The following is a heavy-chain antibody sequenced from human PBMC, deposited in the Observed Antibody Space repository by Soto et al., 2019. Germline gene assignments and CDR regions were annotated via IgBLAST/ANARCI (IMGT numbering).Heavy chain of an antibody. Sequence: QVQLVESGGGLVKPGGSLRLSCAASGFTFSDYYMSWIRQAPGKGLEWVSYISSSSSYTNYADSVKGRFTIARDNAKNSMYLQMNRLRAEDTAVYYCARDRPYCGGDCYPRGAFDIWGQGTMVTVSS. J-gene: IGHJ3*02. V-gene: IGHV3-11*06. D-gene: IGHD2-21*02. CDR3: ARDRPYCGGDCYPRGAFDI. CDR1: GFTFSDYY. CDR2: ISSSSSYT.